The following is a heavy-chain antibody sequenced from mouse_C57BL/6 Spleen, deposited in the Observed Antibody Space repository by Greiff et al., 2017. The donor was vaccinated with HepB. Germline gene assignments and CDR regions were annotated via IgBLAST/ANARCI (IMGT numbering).Heavy chain of an antibody. CDR2: IHPNSGST. J-gene: IGHJ2*01. V-gene: IGHV1-64*01. CDR3: AREDYGSSYYFDY. Sequence: QVQLQQPGAELVKPGASVKLSCKASGYTFTSYWMHWVKQRPGQGLEWIGMIHPNSGSTNYNEKFKSKATLTVDKSSSTAYMQLSSLTSEDPAVYYCAREDYGSSYYFDYWGQGTTLTVSS. CDR1: GYTFTSYW. D-gene: IGHD1-1*01.